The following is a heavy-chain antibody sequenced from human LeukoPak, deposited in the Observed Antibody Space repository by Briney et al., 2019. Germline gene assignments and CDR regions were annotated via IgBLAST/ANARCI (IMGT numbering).Heavy chain of an antibody. Sequence: ASVKVSCKTSGYTFTGNFMHWVRQAPGQGPEWMGWINPNNGDTNYAQKFQGRVTMTRDTSISTAYMELSRLRSDDTAVYYCARAYYDILPGPRGFDPWGQGALVTVSS. CDR1: GYTFTGNF. CDR3: ARAYYDILPGPRGFDP. D-gene: IGHD3-9*01. V-gene: IGHV1-2*02. J-gene: IGHJ5*02. CDR2: INPNNGDT.